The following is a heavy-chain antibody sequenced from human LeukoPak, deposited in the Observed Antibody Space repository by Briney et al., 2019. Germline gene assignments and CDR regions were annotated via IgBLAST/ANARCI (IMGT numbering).Heavy chain of an antibody. CDR1: GYTFTSYG. D-gene: IGHD6-19*01. J-gene: IGHJ3*02. Sequence: ASVKVSCKASGYTFTSYGISWVRQAPGQGLEWMGWISAYNSNTNYAQKLQGRVTMTTDTSTSTAYMELRSLRSDDTAVYYCARGSAQIAVAGGEDAFDIWGQGTMVTVSS. CDR3: ARGSAQIAVAGGEDAFDI. CDR2: ISAYNSNT. V-gene: IGHV1-18*04.